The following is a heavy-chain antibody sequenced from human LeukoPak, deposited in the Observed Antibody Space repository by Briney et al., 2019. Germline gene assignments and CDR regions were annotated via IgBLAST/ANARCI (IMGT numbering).Heavy chain of an antibody. J-gene: IGHJ4*02. CDR2: IYWNDDK. CDR3: AHRPTRAPYLDY. V-gene: IGHV2-5*01. Sequence: SGPTLVNPTLTLTLTSTFSVFSISTSGVGVGWIRQPPGKALEWLALIYWNDDKRYSPSLKSRLTITKDTSKNQVVLTMTNMDPVDTATYFCAHRPTRAPYLDYWGQGTLVIVSS. D-gene: IGHD4-11*01. CDR1: VFSISTSGVG.